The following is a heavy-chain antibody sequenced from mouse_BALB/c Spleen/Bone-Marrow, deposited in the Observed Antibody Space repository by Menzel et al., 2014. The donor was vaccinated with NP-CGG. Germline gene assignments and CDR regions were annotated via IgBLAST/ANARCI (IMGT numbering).Heavy chain of an antibody. CDR2: IYPGDGDT. CDR3: ARTYGSSYFVY. D-gene: IGHD1-1*01. J-gene: IGHJ3*01. CDR1: GYAFSSSG. Sequence: QVQLQQSGPEMVKPGASVKISCRASGYAFSSSGMNWVKQRPGQGLEWIGRIYPGDGDTNYNGKFKGKATLTADKSSSTAYMQLSSLTSVDSAVYICARTYGSSYFVYWGQGTLVTVSA. V-gene: IGHV1-82*01.